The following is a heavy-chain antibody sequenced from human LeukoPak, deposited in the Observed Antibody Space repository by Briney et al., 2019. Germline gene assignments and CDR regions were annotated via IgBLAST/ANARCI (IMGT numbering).Heavy chain of an antibody. J-gene: IGHJ4*02. D-gene: IGHD3-16*01. CDR1: GYTFTSYG. V-gene: IGHV1-18*01. CDR2: ISAYNGNT. Sequence: ASVKVSCKASGYTFTSYGINWVRQAPGQGLEWMGWISAYNGNTKYAQNLQGRVTMTTDTSTSTAYMELRSLRSDDTAVYYRARDWEFGEPDFDYWGQGTLVTVSS. CDR3: ARDWEFGEPDFDY.